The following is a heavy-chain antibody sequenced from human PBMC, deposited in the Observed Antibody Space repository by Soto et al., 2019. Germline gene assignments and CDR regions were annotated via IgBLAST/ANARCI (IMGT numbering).Heavy chain of an antibody. Sequence: GGSLRLSCAASGFTFSSYAMSWVRQAPGKGLEWVSAISGSGGSTYYADSVKGRFTISRDNSKNTLYLQMNSLRAEDTAVYYCAKAGLERRNYYYYYMDVWGKGTTVTVSS. D-gene: IGHD1-1*01. V-gene: IGHV3-23*01. CDR3: AKAGLERRNYYYYYMDV. CDR2: ISGSGGST. CDR1: GFTFSSYA. J-gene: IGHJ6*03.